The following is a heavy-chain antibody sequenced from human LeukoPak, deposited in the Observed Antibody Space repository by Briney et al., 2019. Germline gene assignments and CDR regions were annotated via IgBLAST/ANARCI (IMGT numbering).Heavy chain of an antibody. CDR1: GFTFSDYY. CDR2: ISSSGSTI. Sequence: GGSLRLSCAASGFTFSDYYMSWIRQAPGKGPEWVSYISSSGSTIYYADSVKGRFTISRDNAKNSLYLQMNSLRAEDTAVYYCARVRLHYYDSSGYPGYFDYWGQGTLVTVSS. D-gene: IGHD3-22*01. J-gene: IGHJ4*02. V-gene: IGHV3-11*01. CDR3: ARVRLHYYDSSGYPGYFDY.